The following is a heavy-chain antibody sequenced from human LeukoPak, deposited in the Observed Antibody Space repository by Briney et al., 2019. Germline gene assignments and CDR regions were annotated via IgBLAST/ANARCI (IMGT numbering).Heavy chain of an antibody. J-gene: IGHJ2*01. V-gene: IGHV4-4*07. CDR3: ASGRDGYNYDWYFDL. D-gene: IGHD5-24*01. Sequence: SETLSLTCTVSGGSISSYYWSWIRQPAGKGLEWIGRIYTSGSTNYNPSLKSRVTMSVDTSKNQFSLKLNSVTAADTAVYYCASGRDGYNYDWYFDLWGRGTLVTVSS. CDR1: GGSISSYY. CDR2: IYTSGST.